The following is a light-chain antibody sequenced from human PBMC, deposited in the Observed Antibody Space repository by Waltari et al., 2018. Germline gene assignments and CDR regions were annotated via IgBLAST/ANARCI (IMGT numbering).Light chain of an antibody. CDR3: QQLNSYPLT. J-gene: IGKJ3*01. Sequence: DIQFTQSPSFLSASVGDRVTIPCRASQGISSYLAWYQQKPGKAPKLLIYAASTLQSGVPSRFSGSGSGTEFTLTISSLQPEDFATYYCQQLNSYPLTFGPGTKVDIK. CDR1: QGISSY. V-gene: IGKV1-9*01. CDR2: AAS.